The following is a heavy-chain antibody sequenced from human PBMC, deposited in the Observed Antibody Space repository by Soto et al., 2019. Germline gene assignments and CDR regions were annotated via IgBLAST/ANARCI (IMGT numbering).Heavy chain of an antibody. Sequence: GGSLRLSCAASGFTFSSYAMSWVRQAPGKGLEWVSAISGSGGSTYYADSVKGRFTISRDNSKNTLYLQMNSLRAEDTGVYYCAKGFDFWSGYDYWGQGTLVTVSS. CDR2: ISGSGGST. CDR3: AKGFDFWSGYDY. D-gene: IGHD3-3*01. J-gene: IGHJ4*02. CDR1: GFTFSSYA. V-gene: IGHV3-23*01.